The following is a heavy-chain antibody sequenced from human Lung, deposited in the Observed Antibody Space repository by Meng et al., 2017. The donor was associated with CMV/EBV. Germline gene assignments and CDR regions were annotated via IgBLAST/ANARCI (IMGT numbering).Heavy chain of an antibody. CDR3: GNSRDSYDYSGLDV. CDR2: IYWNDDR. CDR1: GFSLTTVGVG. D-gene: IGHD3-16*01. V-gene: IGHV2-5*01. J-gene: IGHJ6*02. Sequence: SGXXLVKPTETLTLTCTFSGFSLTTVGVGVGGIRQPPGKALEWLGVIYWNDDRRYNPSLQSRLALTKETSKNLVFLTLTNVDPADTATYCCGNSRDSYDYSGLDVWGQGTTVTVSS.